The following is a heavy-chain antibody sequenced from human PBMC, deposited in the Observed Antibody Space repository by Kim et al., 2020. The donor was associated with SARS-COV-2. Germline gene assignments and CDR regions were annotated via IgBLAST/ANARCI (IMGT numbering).Heavy chain of an antibody. V-gene: IGHV1-8*01. D-gene: IGHD2-15*01. Sequence: ASVKVSCKASGYTFTSYDINWVRQATGQGLEWMGWMNPNSGNTGYAQKFQGRVTMTRNTSISTAYMELSSLRSEDTAVYYCARPLMSACSGGSCYAPYGMDVWGQGTTVTVSS. CDR1: GYTFTSYD. CDR2: MNPNSGNT. CDR3: ARPLMSACSGGSCYAPYGMDV. J-gene: IGHJ6*02.